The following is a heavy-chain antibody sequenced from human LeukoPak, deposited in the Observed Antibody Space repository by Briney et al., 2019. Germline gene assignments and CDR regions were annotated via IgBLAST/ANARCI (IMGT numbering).Heavy chain of an antibody. CDR1: GGSFSGYY. V-gene: IGHV4-34*01. Sequence: SETLSLTCAVYGGSFSGYYWSWIRQPPGKGLEWIGEINHSGSTNYNPSLKSRVTISVDTSKNQFSLQLNSVTPEDTAVYYCARVKYYDSSGYSNAAEYFQHWGQGTLVTVSS. J-gene: IGHJ1*01. D-gene: IGHD3-22*01. CDR3: ARVKYYDSSGYSNAAEYFQH. CDR2: INHSGST.